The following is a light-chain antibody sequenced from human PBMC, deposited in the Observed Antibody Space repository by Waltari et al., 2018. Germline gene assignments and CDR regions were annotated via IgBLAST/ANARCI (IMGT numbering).Light chain of an antibody. CDR2: AAS. CDR1: QSISSY. CDR3: QQSYSTPFT. J-gene: IGKJ3*01. V-gene: IGKV1-39*01. Sequence: DIQITQSPSSLSASVVARVTITCRASQSISSYLNWYQQKPGKAPKLLIYAASSMHSGVPSRFSGSGSGTDFTLTISSLQPEDFATYYCQQSYSTPFTFGPGTKVDIK.